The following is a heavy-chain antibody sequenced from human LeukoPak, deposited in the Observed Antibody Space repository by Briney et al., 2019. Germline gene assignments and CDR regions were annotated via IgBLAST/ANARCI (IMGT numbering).Heavy chain of an antibody. D-gene: IGHD6-19*01. J-gene: IGHJ4*02. Sequence: QPGGSLRLSCAASGFTFSSYAMSWVRQAPGKGLEWVSTISDSGGSTQYADSVKGRFAISRDDSKNTLYLQMNSLRAEDTAVYYCANPGRYTSGWVFPPSFDYWGQGTPVTVSS. V-gene: IGHV3-23*01. CDR3: ANPGRYTSGWVFPPSFDY. CDR2: ISDSGGST. CDR1: GFTFSSYA.